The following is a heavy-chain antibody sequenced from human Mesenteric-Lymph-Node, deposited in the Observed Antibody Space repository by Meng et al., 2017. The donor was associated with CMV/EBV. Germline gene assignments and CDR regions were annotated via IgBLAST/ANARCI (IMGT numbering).Heavy chain of an antibody. V-gene: IGHV1-2*02. CDR2: INPNSGGT. CDR1: GGPFNNFD. Sequence: ASVKVSCKASGGPFNNFDFNWVRQAPGRGLEWMGGINPNSGGTNYAQKFQGRVTMTRDTSISTAYMELSRLRSDDTAVYYCARARRYQLLYGRYYFDYWGQGTLVTVSS. J-gene: IGHJ4*02. D-gene: IGHD2-2*02. CDR3: ARARRYQLLYGRYYFDY.